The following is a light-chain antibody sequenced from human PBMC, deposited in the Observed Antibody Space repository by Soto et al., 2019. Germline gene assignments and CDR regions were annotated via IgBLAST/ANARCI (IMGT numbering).Light chain of an antibody. CDR3: QQYGSSSWT. CDR2: GVS. Sequence: EIVLTQSPGTLSWSPGERATLFCRASQTVSSSYLAWYQQKPGQAPRLIISGVSRRDTDIPDRFSGSGSGTDFTLTISSLEPEDFAVYYCQQYGSSSWTFGQGTKVEIK. CDR1: QTVSSSY. V-gene: IGKV3-20*01. J-gene: IGKJ1*01.